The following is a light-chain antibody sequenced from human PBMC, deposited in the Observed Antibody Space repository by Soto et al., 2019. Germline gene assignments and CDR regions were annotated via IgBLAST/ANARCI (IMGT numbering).Light chain of an antibody. J-gene: IGLJ3*02. CDR3: NSYTNGSAGV. CDR1: RDDIGAYDY. Sequence: QSVLTQPASVAESPGQSITISCAGTRDDIGAYDYASWYQQHPGNAPKLLVYEVTNRPSGVSDRFSGSKSGNTASLTISGLQAEDEADYYCNSYTNGSAGVFGGGTKVTVL. CDR2: EVT. V-gene: IGLV2-14*01.